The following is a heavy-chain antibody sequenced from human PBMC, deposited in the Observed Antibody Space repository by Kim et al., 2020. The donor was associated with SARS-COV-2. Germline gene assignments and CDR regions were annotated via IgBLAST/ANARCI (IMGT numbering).Heavy chain of an antibody. Sequence: GGSLRLSCAASGFTFSSYGMHWVRQAPGKGLEWVAVISYDGSNKYYADSVKGRFTISRDNSKNTLYLQMNSLRAEDTAVYYCAKEQGDYVGGAFDIWGQG. CDR1: GFTFSSYG. CDR2: ISYDGSNK. V-gene: IGHV3-30*18. CDR3: AKEQGDYVGGAFDI. D-gene: IGHD4-17*01. J-gene: IGHJ3*02.